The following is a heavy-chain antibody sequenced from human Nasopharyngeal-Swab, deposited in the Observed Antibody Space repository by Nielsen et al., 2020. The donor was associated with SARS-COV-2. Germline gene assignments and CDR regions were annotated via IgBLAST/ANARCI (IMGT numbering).Heavy chain of an antibody. J-gene: IGHJ4*02. D-gene: IGHD7-27*01. Sequence: GESLKISCAASGFSFSNYGMHWVRQAPGKGLEWVAVVWNDGSNEFYADSVKGRFTISRDNSKNTLYLQMNSLRAEDTAVYYCAREGLGISYYFDYWGRGTLVTVSS. V-gene: IGHV3-33*01. CDR1: GFSFSNYG. CDR2: VWNDGSNE. CDR3: AREGLGISYYFDY.